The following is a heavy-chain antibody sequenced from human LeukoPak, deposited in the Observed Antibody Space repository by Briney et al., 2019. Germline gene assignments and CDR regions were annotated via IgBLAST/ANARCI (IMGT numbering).Heavy chain of an antibody. J-gene: IGHJ2*01. CDR2: ISGSGGST. D-gene: IGHD3-10*01. CDR3: ERGGYGSGRSYWYFDL. CDR1: GFTFSSYA. V-gene: IGHV3-23*01. Sequence: GGSLRLSCAASGFTFSSYAMSWVRQAPGKGLEWVSAISGSGGSTYYADSVKGRFTISRDNSKNTLYLQMNSLRAEDTAVYYCERGGYGSGRSYWYFDLWGRGTQVTVSS.